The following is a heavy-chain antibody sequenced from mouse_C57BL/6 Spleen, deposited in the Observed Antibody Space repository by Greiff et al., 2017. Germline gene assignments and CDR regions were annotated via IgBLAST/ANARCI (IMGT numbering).Heavy chain of an antibody. CDR2: ISYDGSN. J-gene: IGHJ4*01. Sequence: EVKLVESGPGLVKPSQSLSLTCSVTGYSITSGYYWNWIRQFPGNKLEWMGYISYDGSNNYNPSLKNRISITRDTSKNQFFLKLNSVTTEDTATYYCAKTWTGYAMDYGGQGTSVTVSS. CDR1: GYSITSGYY. CDR3: AKTWTGYAMDY. V-gene: IGHV3-6*01.